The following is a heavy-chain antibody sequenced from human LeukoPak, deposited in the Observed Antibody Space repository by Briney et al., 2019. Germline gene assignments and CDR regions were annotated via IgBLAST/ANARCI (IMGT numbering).Heavy chain of an antibody. CDR2: ITGSGGNT. J-gene: IGHJ4*02. D-gene: IGHD2-15*01. V-gene: IGHV3-23*01. Sequence: GGSLRLSCAASGFIFSSYSMSWVRQAPGKGLEWVSVITGSGGNTYYADSVKGRFTISKGNSKNTVYLQMSSLRVDDTAVYYCAKGRCSGVGCDSFHSWGQGALVTVSS. CDR1: GFIFSSYS. CDR3: AKGRCSGVGCDSFHS.